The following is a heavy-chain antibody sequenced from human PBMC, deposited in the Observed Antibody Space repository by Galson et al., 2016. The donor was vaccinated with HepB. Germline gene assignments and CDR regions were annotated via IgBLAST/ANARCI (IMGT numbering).Heavy chain of an antibody. CDR1: GYTLTNYQ. D-gene: IGHD3-3*01. Sequence: SVKVSCKASGYTLTNYQVHWVRQEPVQRPEWTGGINAGNGKKQFSQKFQGRVTITRDTSANTAYMELSSLRPEAAAVYHGARAGDYDLSPHPGAFDVWGQGTMVTVSS. V-gene: IGHV1-3*01. CDR3: ARAGDYDLSPHPGAFDV. CDR2: INAGNGKK. J-gene: IGHJ3*01.